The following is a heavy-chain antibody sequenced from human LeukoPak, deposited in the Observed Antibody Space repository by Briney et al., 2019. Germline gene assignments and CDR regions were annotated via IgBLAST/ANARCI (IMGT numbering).Heavy chain of an antibody. V-gene: IGHV3-48*01. CDR1: GFTFSSYW. J-gene: IGHJ3*02. CDR2: ISSSSSTI. Sequence: PGGSLRLSCAASGFTFSSYWMSWVRQAPGKGLEWVSYISSSSSTIYYADSVKGRFTISRDNAKNSLYLQMNSLRADDTAVYYCAREDSHGSGNYYVHDAFDIWGQGTMVTVSS. D-gene: IGHD3-10*01. CDR3: AREDSHGSGNYYVHDAFDI.